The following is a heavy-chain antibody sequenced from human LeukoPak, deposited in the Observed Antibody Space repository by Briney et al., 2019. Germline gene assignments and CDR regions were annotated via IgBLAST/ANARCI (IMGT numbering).Heavy chain of an antibody. CDR1: GFTFSNYG. Sequence: PGGSLRLSCAASGFTFSNYGMHWVRQAPGKGLEWVAAISYDGGNKYYADSVKGRSTISRDNSKNTLTVYLQLSSLRAEDTAVYYCAKGGRDNYGDYIDHWGQGTLVTVSS. J-gene: IGHJ4*02. CDR2: ISYDGGNK. V-gene: IGHV3-30*18. CDR3: AKGGRDNYGDYIDH. D-gene: IGHD4-17*01.